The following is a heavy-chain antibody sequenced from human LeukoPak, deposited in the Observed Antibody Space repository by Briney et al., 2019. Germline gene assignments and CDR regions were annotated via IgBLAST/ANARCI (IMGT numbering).Heavy chain of an antibody. CDR3: ARLPYLIVVVPAAPVDDAFDI. CDR1: GGSFSGYY. Sequence: SETLSLTCAVYGGSFSGYYWSWIRQPPGKGLEWIGEINHSGSTNYTPSPKSQVTISIDTSNNQFSLKLSSVTAADTAVYYCARLPYLIVVVPAAPVDDAFDIWGQGTMVTVSS. D-gene: IGHD2-2*01. V-gene: IGHV4-34*01. J-gene: IGHJ3*02. CDR2: INHSGST.